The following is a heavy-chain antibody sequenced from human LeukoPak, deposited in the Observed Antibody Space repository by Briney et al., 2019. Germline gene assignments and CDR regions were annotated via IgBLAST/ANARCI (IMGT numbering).Heavy chain of an antibody. V-gene: IGHV1-8*02. J-gene: IGHJ4*02. D-gene: IGHD6-13*01. CDR3: ARGTPGIAAAGPNFDY. CDR2: MNPNSGNT. Sequence: ASVKVSCKVSGGTFSSYPITWVRQAPGQGLEWMGWMNPNSGNTGYAQKFQGRVTMTRNTSISTAYMELSSLRSEDTAVYYCARGTPGIAAAGPNFDYWGQGTLVTVSS. CDR1: GGTFSSYP.